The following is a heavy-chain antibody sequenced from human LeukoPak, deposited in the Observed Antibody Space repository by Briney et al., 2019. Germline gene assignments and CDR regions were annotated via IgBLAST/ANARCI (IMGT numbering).Heavy chain of an antibody. V-gene: IGHV3-23*01. CDR1: GFSFTKYA. D-gene: IGHD3-16*02. J-gene: IGHJ4*02. CDR2: MSSSGDST. CDR3: AKVSFDGGVIPYFDS. Sequence: PGGSLRLSCAASGFSFTKYAMSWVRQAPGKGLEWVSGMSSSGDSTDYADSVKGRFTISRDNSKNTLYLQMDSLRVEDTAVFYCAKVSFDGGVIPYFDSWGQGTVATVSS.